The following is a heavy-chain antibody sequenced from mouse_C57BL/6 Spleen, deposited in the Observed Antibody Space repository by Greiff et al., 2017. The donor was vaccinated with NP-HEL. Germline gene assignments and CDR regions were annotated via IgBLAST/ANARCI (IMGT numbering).Heavy chain of an antibody. D-gene: IGHD2-5*01. CDR3: TRAYYSNYFDY. J-gene: IGHJ2*01. CDR1: GFTFSSYA. Sequence: DVMLVESGEGLVKPGGSLKLSCAASGFTFSSYAMSWVRQTPEKRLEWVAYISSGGDYIYYADTVKGRFTISRDNARNTLYLQMSSLKSEDTAMYYCTRAYYSNYFDYWGKGTTLTVSS. V-gene: IGHV5-9-1*02. CDR2: ISSGGDYI.